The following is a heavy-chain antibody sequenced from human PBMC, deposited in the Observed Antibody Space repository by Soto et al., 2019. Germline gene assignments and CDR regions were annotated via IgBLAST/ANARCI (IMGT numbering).Heavy chain of an antibody. D-gene: IGHD2-15*01. CDR3: ARPGYCSGGSCSRNYYGMDV. CDR2: IYPGDSDT. Sequence: PGESLKISCKGSGYSFTSYWIGWVRQMPGKGLEWMGIIYPGDSDTRYSPSFQGQVTISADKSISTAYLQWSSLKASDTAMYYCARPGYCSGGSCSRNYYGMDVWGQGTTVTVSS. J-gene: IGHJ6*02. V-gene: IGHV5-51*01. CDR1: GYSFTSYW.